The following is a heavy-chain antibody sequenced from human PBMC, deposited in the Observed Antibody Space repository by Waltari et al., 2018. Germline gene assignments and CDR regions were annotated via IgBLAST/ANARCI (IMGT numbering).Heavy chain of an antibody. Sequence: QVQLIQSGAEVKKPVAAVKVSCKVSGSTLINFSIHWVRQAPGKGLEWMGGCDPSDSETLYSQHFPGRPTTTEDTSTETGHMELGSQTSEDTAVYYWVEDWYRPWFDPWGQGTLVTVSS. D-gene: IGHD3-9*01. CDR2: CDPSDSET. CDR1: GSTLINFS. J-gene: IGHJ5*02. CDR3: VEDWYRPWFDP. V-gene: IGHV1-24*01.